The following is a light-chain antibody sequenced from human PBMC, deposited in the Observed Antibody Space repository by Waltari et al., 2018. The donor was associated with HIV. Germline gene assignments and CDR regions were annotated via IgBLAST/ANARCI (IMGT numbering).Light chain of an antibody. V-gene: IGLV3-1*01. Sequence: SYELTQPPSVSVSPGLTASVTCSGDKLGDKYVCWYQQKPGRSPVPVLFQDTKRPSGIPERFSGSNAGNTATLTISGTQAVDEADYFCQAWDNSTAVFGGGTQLTVL. CDR1: KLGDKY. CDR2: QDT. J-gene: IGLJ2*01. CDR3: QAWDNSTAV.